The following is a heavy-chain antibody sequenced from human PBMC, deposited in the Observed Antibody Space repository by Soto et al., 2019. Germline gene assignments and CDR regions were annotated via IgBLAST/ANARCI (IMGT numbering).Heavy chain of an antibody. CDR1: GWTFSSYA. V-gene: IGHV1-69*13. J-gene: IGHJ4*02. Sequence: SVKVSCKASGWTFSSYAISWVRQARGQGLEWMGGIIPIFGTANYAQKFQGRVTITADESTSTAYMELSSLRSEDTAVYYCARGSLIAAAGTAFAYWGQGTQVTVS. CDR2: IIPIFGTA. CDR3: ARGSLIAAAGTAFAY. D-gene: IGHD6-13*01.